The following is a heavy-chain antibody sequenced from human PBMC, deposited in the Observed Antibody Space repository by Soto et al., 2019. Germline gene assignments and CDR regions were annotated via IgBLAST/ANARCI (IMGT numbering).Heavy chain of an antibody. CDR3: ASGSYPLYYYGMDV. Sequence: QVQLVQSGAEVKKPGASVKVSCKASGYTFTSYGISWVRQAPGQGLEWMGWISAYNGHTNYAQKLQGRVTMTTDTATSTAYMELRSMRSDDTAVYYCASGSYPLYYYGMDVWGQGTTVTVSS. CDR1: GYTFTSYG. J-gene: IGHJ6*02. CDR2: ISAYNGHT. V-gene: IGHV1-18*04. D-gene: IGHD1-26*01.